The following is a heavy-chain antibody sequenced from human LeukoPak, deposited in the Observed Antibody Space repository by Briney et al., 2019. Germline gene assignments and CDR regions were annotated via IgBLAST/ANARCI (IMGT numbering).Heavy chain of an antibody. J-gene: IGHJ3*02. Sequence: GESLKISCKGSGYRFASYWIGWVRQMPGKGLEWMGIIYPDDSDTRYSPSFQGQVTISADRSISTAYLQWSSLKASDTAMYYCARRKFTPHPFDIWGQGTMVTVSS. CDR3: ARRKFTPHPFDI. CDR1: GYRFASYW. CDR2: IYPDDSDT. V-gene: IGHV5-51*01.